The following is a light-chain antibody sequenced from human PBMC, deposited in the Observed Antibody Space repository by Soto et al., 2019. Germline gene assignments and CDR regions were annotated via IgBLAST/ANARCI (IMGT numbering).Light chain of an antibody. V-gene: IGKV1-9*01. CDR1: QGISSY. Sequence: IQLTQSPSSLSASVGDRVTITCRASQGISSYLGWYQQRPGKAPNLLIYDASTLHSGVPSRFSGSGSGTEFTLTISRLQSEDFAIFYCQQYSNWPYTFGQGTRLEIK. CDR2: DAS. CDR3: QQYSNWPYT. J-gene: IGKJ5*01.